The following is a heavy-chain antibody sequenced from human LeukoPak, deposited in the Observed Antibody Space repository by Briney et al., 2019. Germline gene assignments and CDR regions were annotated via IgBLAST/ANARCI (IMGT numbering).Heavy chain of an antibody. J-gene: IGHJ4*02. CDR1: GFTFTNYS. V-gene: IGHV3-7*03. CDR3: SRSLDY. Sequence: GGSLRLSCAASGFTFTNYSMDWARQAPGKGLEWVANINQGGSEKYYVDSVKGRFTISRDNAKNSLYLQLNNLRADDTALYYCSRSLDYWGQGTLVTVSS. CDR2: INQGGSEK.